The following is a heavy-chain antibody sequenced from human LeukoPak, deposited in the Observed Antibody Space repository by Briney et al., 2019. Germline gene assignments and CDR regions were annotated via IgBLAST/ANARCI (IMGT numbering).Heavy chain of an antibody. D-gene: IGHD4-23*01. CDR1: GFTFSSYA. V-gene: IGHV3-30-3*01. J-gene: IGHJ4*02. CDR2: ISYDGSNK. CDR3: ARPTTVVTQEDY. Sequence: GGSLRLSCAASGFTFSSYAMHWVRQAPGKGLEWVAVISYDGSNKYYADSVKGRFTISRDNSKNTLYLQMNSLRAEDTAVYYCARPTTVVTQEDYWGQGTLVTVSS.